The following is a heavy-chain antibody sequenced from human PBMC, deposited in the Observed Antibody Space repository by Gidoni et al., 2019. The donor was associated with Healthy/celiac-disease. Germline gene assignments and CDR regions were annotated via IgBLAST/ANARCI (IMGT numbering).Heavy chain of an antibody. J-gene: IGHJ6*02. CDR2: IRSKTYGGTT. D-gene: IGHD3-16*01. CDR1: GFTFGDYA. CDR3: TREDYTYWGSGMDV. Sequence: EVQLVESGGGLVQPGRSLRLSCTASGFTFGDYAMSWVLQAPGKGLEWVGFIRSKTYGGTTEYAASVKGRFTISRYDSKSIAYLQMNSLKTEDTAVYYCTREDYTYWGSGMDVWGQGTTVTVSS. V-gene: IGHV3-49*04.